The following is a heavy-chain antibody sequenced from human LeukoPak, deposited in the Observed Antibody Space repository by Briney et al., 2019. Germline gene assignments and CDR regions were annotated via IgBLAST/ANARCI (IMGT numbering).Heavy chain of an antibody. CDR2: ISGSGGST. V-gene: IGHV3-23*01. CDR3: ATLLLAATFCMDV. D-gene: IGHD2/OR15-2a*01. Sequence: GGSLRLSCAASGFTFSSYAMSWVRQAPGKGLEWVSAISGSGGSTYYADSVKGRFTISRDNAKNTLYLQMNSLRAEDTAVYYCATLLLAATFCMDVWGQGTTVTVSS. J-gene: IGHJ6*02. CDR1: GFTFSSYA.